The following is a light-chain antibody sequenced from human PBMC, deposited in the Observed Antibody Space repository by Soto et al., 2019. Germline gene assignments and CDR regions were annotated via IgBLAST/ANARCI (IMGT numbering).Light chain of an antibody. V-gene: IGLV2-14*01. CDR3: QSYDSSLSVV. J-gene: IGLJ2*01. CDR2: EVS. Sequence: QSALTQPASVSGSPGQSITISCTGTNSDVGGYNYVSWYQQYPGTVPKLIIFEVSNRPSGVSSRFSGSKSGNTASLTISGLQAEDEADYYCQSYDSSLSVVFGGGTKLTVL. CDR1: NSDVGGYNY.